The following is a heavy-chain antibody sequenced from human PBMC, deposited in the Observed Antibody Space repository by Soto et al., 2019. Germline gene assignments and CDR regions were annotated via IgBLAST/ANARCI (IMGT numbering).Heavy chain of an antibody. J-gene: IGHJ4*02. CDR3: AKDPSIAAAGMIDY. D-gene: IGHD6-13*01. CDR1: GFTFSTYP. CDR2: IGGSGGST. Sequence: EVQLLESGGGLVQPGGPLDFPCAASGFTFSTYPLAWVRQAPGKGLGWVSAIGGSGGSTYYADSVKGRFTIPKDNSKNTLYLQMNSLRAEDTAVYYCAKDPSIAAAGMIDYWGQGTLVTVSS. V-gene: IGHV3-23*01.